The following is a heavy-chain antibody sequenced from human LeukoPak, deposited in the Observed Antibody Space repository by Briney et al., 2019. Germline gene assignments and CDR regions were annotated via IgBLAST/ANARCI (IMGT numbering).Heavy chain of an antibody. CDR2: IYYSGST. CDR1: GGSISSGDYY. CDR3: ARDGGRGSGYDYGY. Sequence: SQTLSLTCTVSGGSISSGDYYWSWIRQHPGKGLEWIGYIYYSGSTYYSPSLKSRVTISVDTSKNQFSLKLSSVTAADTAVYYCARDGGRGSGYDYGYWGQGTLVTVSS. V-gene: IGHV4-31*03. J-gene: IGHJ4*02. D-gene: IGHD5-12*01.